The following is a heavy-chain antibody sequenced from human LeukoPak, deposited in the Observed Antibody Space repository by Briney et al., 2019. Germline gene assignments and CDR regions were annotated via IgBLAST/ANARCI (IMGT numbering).Heavy chain of an antibody. J-gene: IGHJ3*02. CDR1: GFNFYDYG. V-gene: IGHV3-20*04. CDR2: INWNGGST. CDR3: ARALNWNYVDAFDI. Sequence: GGSLRLSCTTSGFNFYDYGMSWVRQAPGKGLEWVSGINWNGGSTGYADSVKGRFTISRDNAKNSLYLQMNSLRAEDTALYYCARALNWNYVDAFDIWGQGTMVTVSS. D-gene: IGHD1-7*01.